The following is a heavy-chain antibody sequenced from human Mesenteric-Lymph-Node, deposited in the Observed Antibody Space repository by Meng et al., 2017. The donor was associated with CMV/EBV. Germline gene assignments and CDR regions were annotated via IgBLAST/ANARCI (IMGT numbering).Heavy chain of an antibody. Sequence: SVKVSCKASGGTFSSYAITWVRQAPGQGLEWMGGIIPLIDIPDYAHKFQGRVTFSMDESSSTAYMDLISLTSGDTAVYYCARRHGGNYVFDYWGQGTLVTVSS. CDR3: ARRHGGNYVFDY. D-gene: IGHD4-23*01. CDR2: IIPLIDIP. J-gene: IGHJ4*02. V-gene: IGHV1-69*05. CDR1: GGTFSSYA.